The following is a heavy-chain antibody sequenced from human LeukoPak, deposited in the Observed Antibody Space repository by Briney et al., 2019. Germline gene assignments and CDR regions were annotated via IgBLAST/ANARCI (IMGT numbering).Heavy chain of an antibody. Sequence: AGSLRLSCAASGFAFSCYAMSWLRQPPGKGLEWVSTINANSGTTSYAASVRGRFTISRDNSKNTLYLQVNTLRADDTANYYCAKPVSGGLAVTADWFHPWGQGTLVVVSS. CDR3: AKPVSGGLAVTADWFHP. CDR2: INANSGTT. CDR1: GFAFSCYA. J-gene: IGHJ5*01. V-gene: IGHV3-23*01. D-gene: IGHD6-19*01.